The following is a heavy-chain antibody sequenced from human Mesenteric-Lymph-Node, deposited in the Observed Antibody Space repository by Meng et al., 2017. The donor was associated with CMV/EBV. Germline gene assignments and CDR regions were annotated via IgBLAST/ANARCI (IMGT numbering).Heavy chain of an antibody. D-gene: IGHD1-14*01. CDR1: GFTFSTSA. CDR2: ISYNGYTK. CDR3: AKGTGNQYFNY. J-gene: IGHJ4*02. Sequence: GESLKISCAASGFTFSTSAMHWVRQAPGKGLEWVAVISYNGYTKKYADSVEGRFAISRDNSKNTLYLQMNSLRAEDTAVYYCAKGTGNQYFNYWGQGTLVTVSS. V-gene: IGHV3-30*09.